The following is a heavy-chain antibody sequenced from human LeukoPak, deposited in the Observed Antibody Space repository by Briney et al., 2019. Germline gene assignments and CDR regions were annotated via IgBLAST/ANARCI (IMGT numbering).Heavy chain of an antibody. CDR3: GNTDIWFNPIDY. D-gene: IGHD5-18*01. CDR2: IHRDGRT. Sequence: KPSETLSLTCAVSGVSISSTEWWIWVRQSPGQGLEWIGEIHRDGRTRYSPSLTSRVSMSIDYSKNQFSLKVSSVTAADTAIYYCGNTDIWFNPIDYWGPGSLVIVSS. V-gene: IGHV4-4*02. CDR1: GVSISSTEW. J-gene: IGHJ4*02.